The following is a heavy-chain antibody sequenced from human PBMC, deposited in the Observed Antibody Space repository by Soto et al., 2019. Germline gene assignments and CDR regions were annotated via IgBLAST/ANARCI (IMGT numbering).Heavy chain of an antibody. Sequence: QVHLVQSGTEVRKPGSSVTVSCKVSGGTFSTYTISWVRQAPGQGLQWMGWMNAKSGDTFFPQRFRGKFNMTWDTSLSTAYMEVGSLTSHDTAIYYCARGNPFNYAGFDVWGQGTTVAVSS. CDR2: MNAKSGDT. CDR1: GGTFSTYT. CDR3: ARGNPFNYAGFDV. V-gene: IGHV1-8*01. J-gene: IGHJ6*02. D-gene: IGHD3-16*01.